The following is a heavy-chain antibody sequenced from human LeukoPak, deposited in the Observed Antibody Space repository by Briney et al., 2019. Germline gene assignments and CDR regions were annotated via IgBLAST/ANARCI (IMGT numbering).Heavy chain of an antibody. D-gene: IGHD3-16*02. Sequence: ASVKVSCKVSGYTLTELSMHWVRQAPGKGLEWMGGFDPEDGETIYAQKFQGRVTMTEDTPTDTAYMELSSLRSEDTAVYYCATAPPRYPIWNYVWGSYRYAWVYWGQGTLVTVSS. CDR2: FDPEDGET. CDR3: ATAPPRYPIWNYVWGSYRYAWVY. CDR1: GYTLTELS. V-gene: IGHV1-24*01. J-gene: IGHJ4*02.